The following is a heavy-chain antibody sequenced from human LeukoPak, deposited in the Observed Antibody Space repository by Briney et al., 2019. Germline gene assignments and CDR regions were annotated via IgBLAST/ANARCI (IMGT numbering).Heavy chain of an antibody. CDR1: GFTFSSYG. V-gene: IGHV3-23*01. J-gene: IGHJ4*02. D-gene: IGHD1-14*01. CDR2: ISGRGGRT. Sequence: GGTLRLSCAASGFTFSSYGMSWVRQAPGKGLEWVAAISGRGGRTYYADSVRGRFTISRDNSKNTVYLQMNSLRAEDTAVYYCARRAGIYSHPYDYWGQGTLVTVSS. CDR3: ARRAGIYSHPYDY.